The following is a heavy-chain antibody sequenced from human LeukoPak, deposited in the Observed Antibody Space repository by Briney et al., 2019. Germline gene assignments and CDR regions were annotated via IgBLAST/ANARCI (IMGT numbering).Heavy chain of an antibody. CDR3: ARDREIVVAPGPFLDY. Sequence: GGSLRLSCAASGFTFSSYAMHWVRQAPGKGLVWVAVISYDGSNKYYADSVKGRFTISRDNSKNTLYLQMNSLRAEDTAVYYCARDREIVVAPGPFLDYWGQGTLVTVSS. CDR2: ISYDGSNK. CDR1: GFTFSSYA. J-gene: IGHJ4*02. V-gene: IGHV3-30-3*01. D-gene: IGHD3-22*01.